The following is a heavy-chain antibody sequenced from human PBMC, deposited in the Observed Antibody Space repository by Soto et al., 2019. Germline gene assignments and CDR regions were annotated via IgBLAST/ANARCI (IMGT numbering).Heavy chain of an antibody. Sequence: QITLKESGPTPVKPTQTLTLTCTFSGFSLSTRGVGVGWIRQTPGKALEWLALIYWDDVKRYSPSLKSRLTITKDTSKDQVLLVMSNMDPVDTATYYCIRVLWFGELFWGQGTLVTVSS. V-gene: IGHV2-5*02. J-gene: IGHJ4*02. D-gene: IGHD3-10*01. CDR2: IYWDDVK. CDR1: GFSLSTRGVG. CDR3: IRVLWFGELF.